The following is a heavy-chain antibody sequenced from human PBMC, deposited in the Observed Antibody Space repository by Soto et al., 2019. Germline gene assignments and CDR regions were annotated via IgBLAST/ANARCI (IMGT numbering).Heavy chain of an antibody. CDR2: IYYSGST. CDR3: VREDYRLFDP. V-gene: IGHV4-30-4*01. Sequence: SETLSLTCTVSGGSISSYYWSWIRQPPGKGLEWIGYIYYSGSTYYNPSLKSRVTISVDTSKNQFSLKLSSVTAADTAVYYCVREDYRLFDPWGQGTLVTVSS. J-gene: IGHJ5*02. D-gene: IGHD3-16*01. CDR1: GGSISSYY.